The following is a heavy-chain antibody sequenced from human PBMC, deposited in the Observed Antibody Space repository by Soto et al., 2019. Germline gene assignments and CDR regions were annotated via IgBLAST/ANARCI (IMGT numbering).Heavy chain of an antibody. V-gene: IGHV3-33*01. CDR2: IWFDGTNK. CDR1: GFSFSSYG. J-gene: IGHJ4*02. CDR3: ARDGIRDMSFDY. Sequence: GGSLRLSCAASGFSFSSYGMHWVRRAPGKGLEWVAVIWFDGTNKYYADSVKGRFTISRDNSRNTLYLQMNSLRAEDTAVYYCARDGIRDMSFDYWGQGSLVTVSS. D-gene: IGHD3-10*01.